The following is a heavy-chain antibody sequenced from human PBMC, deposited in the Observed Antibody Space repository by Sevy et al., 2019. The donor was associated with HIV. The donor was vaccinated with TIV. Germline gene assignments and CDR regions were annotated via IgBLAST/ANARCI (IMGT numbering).Heavy chain of an antibody. V-gene: IGHV3-23*01. Sequence: GGSLRLSCAAPGFTFSSYAVSWVRQAPGKGPEWVSAVSATGISTYNADSVKGRFTISRDNSKNTVYQQMNSLRAEDTAVYYCAKGHSSGWFHFFDLWGQGTLVTVSS. CDR1: GFTFSSYA. CDR3: AKGHSSGWFHFFDL. CDR2: VSATGIST. D-gene: IGHD6-19*01. J-gene: IGHJ4*02.